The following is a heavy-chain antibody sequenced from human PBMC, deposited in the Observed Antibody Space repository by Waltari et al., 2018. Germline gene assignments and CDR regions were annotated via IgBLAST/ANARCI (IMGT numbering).Heavy chain of an antibody. CDR1: GGSFGGYY. Sequence: QVQLQQWGAGLLKPSETLSLTCAVYGGSFGGYYWSWIRQPPGKGLEWIGEINHSGSTNYNPSLKSRVTISVDTSKNQFSLKLSSVTAADTAVYYCARVKGRLRAFDIWGQGTMVTVSS. CDR3: ARVKGRLRAFDI. J-gene: IGHJ3*02. V-gene: IGHV4-34*01. CDR2: INHSGST.